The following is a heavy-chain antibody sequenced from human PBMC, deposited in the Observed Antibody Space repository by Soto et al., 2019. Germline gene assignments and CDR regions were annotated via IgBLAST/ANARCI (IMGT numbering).Heavy chain of an antibody. CDR3: ARVPTWPGWFDP. CDR2: IYPGDSDT. CDR1: GYTFATHW. Sequence: PGESLKISCNGSGYTFATHWIAWVRQMPGKGLEWMGIIYPGDSDTRYSPSFQGQVTISADKSISTAYLQWSSLKASDTAMYYCARVPTWPGWFDPWGQGTLVTVSS. J-gene: IGHJ5*02. V-gene: IGHV5-51*01. D-gene: IGHD3-10*01.